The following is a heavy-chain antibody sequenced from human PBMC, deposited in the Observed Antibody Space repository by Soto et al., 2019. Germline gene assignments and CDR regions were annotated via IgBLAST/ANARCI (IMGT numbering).Heavy chain of an antibody. Sequence: QVQLVQSGAEVKKPGASVKVSCKASGYTFTSYGISWVRQAPGQGLEWMGWISAYNGNTNYAQQLQGRVTMTTDTSTSTSYMELRSRRSDDTAVYYCARGPPQIDGSGSSYIDYYYYGMDVWGQGTTVTVSS. CDR1: GYTFTSYG. J-gene: IGHJ6*02. V-gene: IGHV1-18*01. CDR3: ARGPPQIDGSGSSYIDYYYYGMDV. CDR2: ISAYNGNT. D-gene: IGHD3-10*01.